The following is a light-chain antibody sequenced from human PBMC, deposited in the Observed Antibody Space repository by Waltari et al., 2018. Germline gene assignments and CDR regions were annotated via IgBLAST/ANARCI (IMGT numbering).Light chain of an antibody. J-gene: IGKJ1*01. V-gene: IGKV3-20*01. CDR1: QSVNSSY. CDR3: QQYGSSSWT. Sequence: ELVLTQSPGTLSLSPGERATLSCRASQSVNSSYLSWYQQKPGQAHRLLIYGASSRATGIPDRFSGSGSGTDFTLTISRLEPEDFAVYYCQQYGSSSWTFGQGTKVEIK. CDR2: GAS.